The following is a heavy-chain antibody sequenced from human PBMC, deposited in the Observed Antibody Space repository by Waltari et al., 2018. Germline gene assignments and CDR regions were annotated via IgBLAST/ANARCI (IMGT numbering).Heavy chain of an antibody. CDR2: IKQDGSEK. Sequence: EVQLVESGGGLVQPGGSLRLSCAASGFTFSSYWMSWVRQAPGKGLEWVANIKQDGSEKYYVDSVKGRFTISRDNAKNSLYLQMNSLRAEDTAVYYCARDRVGYSSSWYPDYWGQGTLVTVSS. D-gene: IGHD6-13*01. CDR3: ARDRVGYSSSWYPDY. CDR1: GFTFSSYW. J-gene: IGHJ4*02. V-gene: IGHV3-7*01.